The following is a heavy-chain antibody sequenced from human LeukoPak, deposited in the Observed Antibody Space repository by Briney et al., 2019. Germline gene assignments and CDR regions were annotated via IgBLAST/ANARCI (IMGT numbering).Heavy chain of an antibody. Sequence: GGSLRLSCAASGFTFSNYAMSWVRQAPGKGLEWVSVITSSGGITYYADSVKGRFTISRDNSKNTLYLQMNSLRAEDTAVYYCAKADYSGSGSYYSKFDPWGQGTLVTVSS. D-gene: IGHD3-10*01. J-gene: IGHJ5*02. CDR3: AKADYSGSGSYYSKFDP. V-gene: IGHV3-23*01. CDR1: GFTFSNYA. CDR2: ITSSGGIT.